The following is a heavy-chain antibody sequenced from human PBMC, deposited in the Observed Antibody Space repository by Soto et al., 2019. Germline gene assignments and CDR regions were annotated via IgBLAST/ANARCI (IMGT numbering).Heavy chain of an antibody. CDR3: ATDYYGSGRPFDY. D-gene: IGHD3-10*01. J-gene: IGHJ4*02. V-gene: IGHV4-31*03. CDR1: GGSISSGGYY. CDR2: IYYSGST. Sequence: QVQLQESGPGLVKPSQTLSLTCTVSGGSISSGGYYWSWFRQHPGKGLEWIGYIYYSGSTYYNPSLKSRVTISVDTSKNQFSLKLSSVTAADTAVYYCATDYYGSGRPFDYWGQGTLVTVSS.